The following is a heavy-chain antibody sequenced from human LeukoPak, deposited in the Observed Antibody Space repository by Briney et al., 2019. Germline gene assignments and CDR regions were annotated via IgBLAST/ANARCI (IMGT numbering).Heavy chain of an antibody. CDR1: GGSISSYY. Sequence: SETLSLTCTVSGGSISSYYWSWIRQPPGKGLEWIGYIYYSGSTNYNPSLKSRVTISVDTSKNQFSLKLGSVTAADTAVYYCARTRGDAFDIWGQGTMVTVSS. CDR2: IYYSGST. V-gene: IGHV4-59*01. J-gene: IGHJ3*02. CDR3: ARTRGDAFDI.